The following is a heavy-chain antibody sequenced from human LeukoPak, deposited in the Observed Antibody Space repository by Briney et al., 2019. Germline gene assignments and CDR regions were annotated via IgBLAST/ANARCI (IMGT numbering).Heavy chain of an antibody. CDR1: GYTFTSYD. J-gene: IGHJ6*03. D-gene: IGHD1-26*01. CDR3: ARQVGATTYYYYYYMDV. V-gene: IGHV7-4-1*02. CDR2: INTNTGNP. Sequence: ASVKVSCKASGYTFTSYDINWVRQATGQGLEWMGWINTNTGNPTYAQGFTGRFVFSLDTSVSTAYLQISSLKAEDTAVYYCARQVGATTYYYYYYMDVWGKGTTVTVSS.